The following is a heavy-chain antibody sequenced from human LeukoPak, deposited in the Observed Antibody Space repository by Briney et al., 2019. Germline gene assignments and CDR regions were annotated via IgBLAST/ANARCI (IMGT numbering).Heavy chain of an antibody. Sequence: SATLFLICRGSGDSISMHYWSWIRQPPGKGLEWIGYIDHTGSTNYNPSLNSRVTISRDTSKNHFSLELSSVTAADTAVYFCARGRVSSSSWSSTYYYYFYMDVWGKGTTVTVSS. J-gene: IGHJ6*03. CDR2: IDHTGST. CDR3: ARGRVSSSSWSSTYYYYFYMDV. V-gene: IGHV4-59*11. CDR1: GDSISMHY. D-gene: IGHD6-13*01.